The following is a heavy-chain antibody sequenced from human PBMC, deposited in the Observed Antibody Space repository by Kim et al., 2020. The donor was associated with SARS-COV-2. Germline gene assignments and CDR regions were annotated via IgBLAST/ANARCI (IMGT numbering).Heavy chain of an antibody. D-gene: IGHD5-12*01. Sequence: TSYEQKCQGRVTMTRDTSTSTVYMELSSLRSEDTAVYYCARDGGGYDDYWGQGTLVTVSS. J-gene: IGHJ4*02. CDR2: T. CDR3: ARDGGGYDDY. V-gene: IGHV1-46*01.